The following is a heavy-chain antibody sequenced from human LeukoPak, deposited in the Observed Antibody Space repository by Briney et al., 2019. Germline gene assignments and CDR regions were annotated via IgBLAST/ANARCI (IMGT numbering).Heavy chain of an antibody. V-gene: IGHV7-4-1*02. J-gene: IGHJ4*02. CDR1: GYTFTSYA. D-gene: IGHD6-13*01. CDR3: ARDGSSSSWYGGGDFDY. CDR2: INTNTGNP. Sequence: ASVKVSCKASGYTFTSYAMNWVRQAPGQGLEWMGWINTNTGNPTYAQGFTGRFVFSLDTSVSTAYLQISSLKAEDTAVYYCARDGSSSSWYGGGDFDYWGQGTLVTVSS.